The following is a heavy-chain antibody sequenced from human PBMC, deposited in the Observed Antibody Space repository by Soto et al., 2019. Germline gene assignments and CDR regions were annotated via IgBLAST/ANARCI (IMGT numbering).Heavy chain of an antibody. Sequence: QVQLVESGGGLVKPGGSLRLSCSASGFVFSDNYMNWIRQAPGKGLEWISYISPASTTIYYADSVKGRFTISRDNAKNSLYLQMNSLRAEDTAVYYCARDRYSGYDLGYWSQGTLVTVSS. V-gene: IGHV3-11*01. J-gene: IGHJ4*02. CDR2: ISPASTTI. CDR1: GFVFSDNY. CDR3: ARDRYSGYDLGY. D-gene: IGHD5-12*01.